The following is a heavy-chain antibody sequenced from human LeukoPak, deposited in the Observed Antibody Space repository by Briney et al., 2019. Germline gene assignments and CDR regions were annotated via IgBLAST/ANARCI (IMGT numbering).Heavy chain of an antibody. V-gene: IGHV3-9*01. CDR1: GFTFDDYA. D-gene: IGHD3-22*01. CDR2: ISWNSGSI. J-gene: IGHJ4*02. Sequence: PGRSLRLSCAASGFTFDDYAMHWVRQAPGKGLEWVSGISWNSGSIGYADSVKGRFTISRDNAKNSLYLQMNSLRAEDTAVYYCASDGPRGYYYVEYWGQGTRVTVSS. CDR3: ASDGPRGYYYVEY.